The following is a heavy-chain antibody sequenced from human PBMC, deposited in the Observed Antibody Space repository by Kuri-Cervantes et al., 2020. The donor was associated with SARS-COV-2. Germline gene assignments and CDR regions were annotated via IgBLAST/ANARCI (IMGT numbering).Heavy chain of an antibody. D-gene: IGHD3-3*01. CDR3: ARVRITIFGVVTPNYWYFDL. J-gene: IGHJ2*01. CDR1: GYTFTGYY. CDR2: INPNSGGT. Sequence: KVSCKASGYTFTGYYMHWVRQAPGQGLEWMGWINPNSGGTNYAQKFQGRVTMTRDTSIGTAYMELSRLRSDDTAVYYCARVRITIFGVVTPNYWYFDLWGRGTLVTVSS. V-gene: IGHV1-2*02.